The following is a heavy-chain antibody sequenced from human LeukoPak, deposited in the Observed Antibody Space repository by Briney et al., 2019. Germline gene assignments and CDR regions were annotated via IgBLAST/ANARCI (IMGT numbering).Heavy chain of an antibody. J-gene: IGHJ4*02. V-gene: IGHV4-39*07. Sequence: SETLSLTCTVSGGSISSSSYYWGWIRQPPGKGLEWIGSIYYSGSTYYNPSLDPSLKSRVIISVDTSKNQFSLRLSSVTAADTAVYYCGRVNWVIDYWGQGALVTVSS. CDR2: IYYSGST. CDR3: GRVNWVIDY. D-gene: IGHD7-27*01. CDR1: GGSISSSSYY.